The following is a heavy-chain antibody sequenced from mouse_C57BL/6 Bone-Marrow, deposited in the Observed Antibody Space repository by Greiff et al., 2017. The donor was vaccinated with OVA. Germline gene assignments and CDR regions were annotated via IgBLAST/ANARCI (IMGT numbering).Heavy chain of an antibody. CDR1: GYSFTSYY. J-gene: IGHJ4*01. CDR3: ARRVYYSKGARAMDY. V-gene: IGHV1-66*01. Sequence: QVQLQQSGPELVKPGASVKISCKASGYSFTSYYIHWVKQRPGQGLEWIGWIYPGSGNTKYNEKFKGKATLTADTSSSTAYMQLSSLTSEDSAVYYCARRVYYSKGARAMDYWGQGTSVTVSS. CDR2: IYPGSGNT. D-gene: IGHD2-5*01.